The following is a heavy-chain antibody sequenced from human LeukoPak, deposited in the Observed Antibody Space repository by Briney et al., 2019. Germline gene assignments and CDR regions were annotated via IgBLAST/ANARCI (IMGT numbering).Heavy chain of an antibody. Sequence: PSETLSLTCTVSGGSISSYYWGWIRQPPGKGLEWIGSIYYSGSTYYNPSLKSRVTISVDTSKNQFSLKLSSVTAADTAVYYCARDQTYYYDSSGYPWGQGTLVTVSS. J-gene: IGHJ5*02. CDR1: GGSISSYY. D-gene: IGHD3-22*01. CDR2: IYYSGST. CDR3: ARDQTYYYDSSGYP. V-gene: IGHV4-39*07.